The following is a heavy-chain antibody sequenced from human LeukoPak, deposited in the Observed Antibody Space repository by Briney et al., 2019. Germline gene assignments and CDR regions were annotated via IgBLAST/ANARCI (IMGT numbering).Heavy chain of an antibody. CDR1: GYSISSGYY. CDR3: ASNGLVVPAYFDY. J-gene: IGHJ4*02. D-gene: IGHD2-2*01. V-gene: IGHV4-38-2*02. Sequence: SETLSLTCTVSGYSISSGYYWGWIRQPPGKGLEGIGSIYHSGSTYYNPSLKRRVTISVDTSKNQFSLKLSSVTAADTAVYYCASNGLVVPAYFDYWGQGTLVTVSS. CDR2: IYHSGST.